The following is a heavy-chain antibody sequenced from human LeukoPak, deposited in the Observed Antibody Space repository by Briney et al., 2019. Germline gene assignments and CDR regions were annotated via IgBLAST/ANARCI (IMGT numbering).Heavy chain of an antibody. Sequence: PGRSLRLSCAASGFTFTYYSMHWVRQAPGKGLEWGAVISYDGNNKDYADSVKGRITSSRDNSKNTLYLQLNSLRPEDTAVYYCAQDPTVYYDFMTGYFSYYFDSWGQGTLVILSS. D-gene: IGHD3-9*01. V-gene: IGHV3-30*04. CDR2: ISYDGNNK. J-gene: IGHJ4*02. CDR1: GFTFTYYS. CDR3: AQDPTVYYDFMTGYFSYYFDS.